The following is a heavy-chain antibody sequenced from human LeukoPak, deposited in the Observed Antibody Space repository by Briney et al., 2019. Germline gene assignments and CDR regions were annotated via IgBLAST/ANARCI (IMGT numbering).Heavy chain of an antibody. D-gene: IGHD5-18*01. CDR3: ARRGYSYGYPDY. CDR1: GGSFSGYY. Sequence: SETLSLTCAVYGGSFSGYYWSWIRQPPGKGLEWIGEINHSGSTNYNPSLKSRVTISVDTSKNQFSLKLSSVTAADTAEYYCARRGYSYGYPDYWGQGTLVTVSS. CDR2: INHSGST. J-gene: IGHJ4*02. V-gene: IGHV4-34*01.